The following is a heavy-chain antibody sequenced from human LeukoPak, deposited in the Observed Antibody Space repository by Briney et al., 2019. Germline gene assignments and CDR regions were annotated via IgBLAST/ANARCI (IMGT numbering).Heavy chain of an antibody. CDR2: ISGSAGTT. CDR3: AKDRQQLADPFDY. D-gene: IGHD6-13*01. Sequence: GGSLRLSCAASGFTFSSYAMSWVRQAPGKGLEWVSGISGSAGTTSHADSVKGRFTISRDNSKNTVYLQMNSLRVDDTAVYYCAKDRQQLADPFDYWGQGTLVTVSS. V-gene: IGHV3-23*01. J-gene: IGHJ4*02. CDR1: GFTFSSYA.